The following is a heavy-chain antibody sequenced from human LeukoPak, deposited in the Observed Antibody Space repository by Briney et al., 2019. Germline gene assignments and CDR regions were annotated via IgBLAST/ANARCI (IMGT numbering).Heavy chain of an antibody. V-gene: IGHV4-59*12. CDR1: GGSISSYY. D-gene: IGHD3-22*01. CDR2: IYYSGST. CDR3: ARYYYDSSGTLDY. J-gene: IGHJ4*02. Sequence: SETLSLTCTVSGGSISSYYWSWIRQPPGKGLEWIGYIYYSGSTNYNPSLKSRVTISVDTSKNQFSLKLSSVTAADTAVYYCARYYYDSSGTLDYWGQGTLVTVSS.